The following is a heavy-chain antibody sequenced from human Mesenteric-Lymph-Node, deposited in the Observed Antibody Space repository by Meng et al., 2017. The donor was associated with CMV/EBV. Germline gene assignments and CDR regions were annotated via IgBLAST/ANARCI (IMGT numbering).Heavy chain of an antibody. J-gene: IGHJ4*02. V-gene: IGHV3-30-3*01. CDR1: GFNFSNYA. CDR2: ISYDGNNQ. D-gene: IGHD4-17*01. CDR3: ARDVYGDPTSRGFDY. Sequence: GGSLRLSCAASGFNFSNYAMYWVRQAPGKGLEWVAVISYDGNNQYYADSVKGRFTVSRDNSKNTLYLQMNSLRAEDTAVYYCARDVYGDPTSRGFDYWGQGTLVTVSS.